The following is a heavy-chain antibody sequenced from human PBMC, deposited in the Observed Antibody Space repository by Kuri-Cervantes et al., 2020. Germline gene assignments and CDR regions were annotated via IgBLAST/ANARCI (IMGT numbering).Heavy chain of an antibody. CDR2: SSNDGSSK. Sequence: GESLKISCVASGFTFSSSGLHWVRQAPGKVLEWVAFSSNDGSSKYNVDAVRGRFTISRDISKNTLYLQMNSLTTEDTAIYYCSRDLVATMHRFDFWGQGTLVTVSS. CDR1: GFTFSSSG. D-gene: IGHD5-12*01. CDR3: SRDLVATMHRFDF. V-gene: IGHV3-30*03. J-gene: IGHJ4*02.